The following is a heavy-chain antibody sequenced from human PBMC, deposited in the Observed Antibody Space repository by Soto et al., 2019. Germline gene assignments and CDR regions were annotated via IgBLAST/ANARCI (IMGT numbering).Heavy chain of an antibody. CDR1: GYTFTSYA. V-gene: IGHV1-3*01. CDR2: INAGNGNT. CDR3: ATSPWGSGFTGGDAFDI. Sequence: ASVKVSCKASGYTFTSYAMHWVRQAPGQRLEWMGWINAGNGNTKYSQKFQGRVTITRDTSASTAYMELSSLRSEDTAVYYCATSPWGSGFTGGDAFDIWGQGTMVTVSS. J-gene: IGHJ3*02. D-gene: IGHD3-9*01.